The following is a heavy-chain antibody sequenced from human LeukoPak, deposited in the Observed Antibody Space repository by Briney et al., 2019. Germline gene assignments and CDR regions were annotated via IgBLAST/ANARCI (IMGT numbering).Heavy chain of an antibody. CDR2: IYTDGST. CDR3: ARCHRYSSSWQGLYYFDW. D-gene: IGHD6-13*01. V-gene: IGHV3-53*01. Sequence: GGSLRLSCAASGFTVSSNYMSWVRQAPGKGLEWVSVIYTDGSTYYADSIKGRFTISRDNSKNTLYLQMNSLRAEDTAVYYCARCHRYSSSWQGLYYFDWWGQGTLVTVSS. CDR1: GFTVSSNY. J-gene: IGHJ4*02.